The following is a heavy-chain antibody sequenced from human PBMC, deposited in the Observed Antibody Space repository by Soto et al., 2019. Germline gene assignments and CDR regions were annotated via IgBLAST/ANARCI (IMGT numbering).Heavy chain of an antibody. CDR3: ARVVQGAYYYYYGMDV. CDR2: IYDSGST. J-gene: IGHJ6*02. CDR1: GGSISGYY. D-gene: IGHD1-1*01. Sequence: QVQLQESGPGLVKPSETLSLTCTVSGGSISGYYWSWIRQPPGEGLEWIGYIYDSGSTNYNPSLKSRVTISLDTSKNQVALNLSSVTAADTAVYYCARVVQGAYYYYYGMDVWGQGTTVTVSS. V-gene: IGHV4-59*01.